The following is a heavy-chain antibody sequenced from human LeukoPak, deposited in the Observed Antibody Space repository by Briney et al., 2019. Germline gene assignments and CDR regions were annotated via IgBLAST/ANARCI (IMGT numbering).Heavy chain of an antibody. V-gene: IGHV3-11*01. Sequence: PGGSLRLSCTASGFTFSDYYMSWIRQAPGKGLEWVSYISSSGSTIYYADSVKGRFTISRDNAKNSLYLQMNSLRAEDTAVYYCARDASYYYYYMDVWGKGTTVTVSS. J-gene: IGHJ6*03. CDR3: ARDASYYYYYMDV. CDR1: GFTFSDYY. CDR2: ISSSGSTI.